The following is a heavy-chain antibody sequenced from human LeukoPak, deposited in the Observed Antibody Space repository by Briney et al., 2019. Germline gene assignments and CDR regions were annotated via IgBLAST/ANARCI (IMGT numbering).Heavy chain of an antibody. CDR3: AKFALRYCSGGSCHPFDY. D-gene: IGHD2-15*01. J-gene: IGHJ4*02. V-gene: IGHV3-23*01. CDR2: ISGSGGST. CDR1: GFTFSSYG. Sequence: PGGSLRLSCAASGFTFSSYGMSWVRQAPGKGLEWVSTISGSGGSTYYADSVKGRFTISRDNSKTTLNLQMNSLRAEDTAVYYCAKFALRYCSGGSCHPFDYWGQGTLVTVSS.